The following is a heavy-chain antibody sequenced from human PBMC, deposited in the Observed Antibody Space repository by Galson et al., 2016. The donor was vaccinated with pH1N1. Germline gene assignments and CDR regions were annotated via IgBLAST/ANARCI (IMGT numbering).Heavy chain of an antibody. CDR1: GYTFTKYY. CDR2: INPSGGNT. Sequence: SVKVSCKASGYTFTKYYMHWVRQAPGQGLEWMGIINPSGGNTVHAEKFQGRVTLTSDTSTSIAYMDLSNLRSEDTAVYYCARWRSTLGVTGFDLWGQGTLVTVSS. V-gene: IGHV1-46*03. D-gene: IGHD3-10*01. J-gene: IGHJ4*02. CDR3: ARWRSTLGVTGFDL.